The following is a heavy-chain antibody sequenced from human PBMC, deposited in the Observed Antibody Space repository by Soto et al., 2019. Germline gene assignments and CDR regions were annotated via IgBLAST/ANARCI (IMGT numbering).Heavy chain of an antibody. J-gene: IGHJ6*02. CDR2: IIPIFGTA. D-gene: IGHD6-13*01. V-gene: IGHV1-69*13. Sequence: VASVKVSCKASGGTFSSYAISWVRQCPGQGLEWMGGIIPIFGTANYAQKFQCRVTITADESTSTAYMELSSLRSEDTAVYYRARDNLGSDGSSWYRGGMDVWGQGTTVTVSS. CDR1: GGTFSSYA. CDR3: ARDNLGSDGSSWYRGGMDV.